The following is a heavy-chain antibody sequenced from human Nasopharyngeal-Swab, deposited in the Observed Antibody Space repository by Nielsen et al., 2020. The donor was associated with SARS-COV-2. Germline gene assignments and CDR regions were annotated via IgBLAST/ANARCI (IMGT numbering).Heavy chain of an antibody. CDR3: ARGFSTKNYWGSAQYYFDY. V-gene: IGHV4-34*01. CDR1: GRSFSGYY. D-gene: IGHD7-27*01. CDR2: INHSGST. J-gene: IGHJ4*02. Sequence: GSLRLSCAVYGRSFSGYYWSWIRQPPGKGLEWIGEINHSGSTNYNPSLKSRVTISVDTSKNQFSLKLSSVTAADTAVYYCARGFSTKNYWGSAQYYFDYWGQGTLVTVSS.